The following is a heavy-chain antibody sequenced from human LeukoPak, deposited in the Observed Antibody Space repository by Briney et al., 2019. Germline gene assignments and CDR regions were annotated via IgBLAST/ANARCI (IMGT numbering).Heavy chain of an antibody. V-gene: IGHV3-21*01. CDR2: ISSSSSYI. D-gene: IGHD5-18*01. J-gene: IGHJ4*02. Sequence: GGSLRLSCAASGFTFSSYSMNWVRQAPGKGLEWVSSISSSSSYIYYADSVKGRFTISRDNAKNSLYLQMNSLRAEDTAVYYCARDFRYLSKRGYSYGPIDYWGQGTLVTVSS. CDR3: ARDFRYLSKRGYSYGPIDY. CDR1: GFTFSSYS.